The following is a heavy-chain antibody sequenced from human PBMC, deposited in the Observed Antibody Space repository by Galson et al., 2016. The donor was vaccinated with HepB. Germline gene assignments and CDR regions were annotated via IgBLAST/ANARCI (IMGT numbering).Heavy chain of an antibody. J-gene: IGHJ4*02. Sequence: PVKVSCKASGYTFTSYYMHWVRQAPGQGLDWMGMINPSSGSANYAQKFQGRVTVTRDTSTSTVYMELSRQRSEDTAVYYCARGGEGHDFIDYWGQGTLVTVSS. V-gene: IGHV1-46*01. CDR3: ARGGEGHDFIDY. CDR1: GYTFTSYY. D-gene: IGHD3-16*01. CDR2: INPSSGSA.